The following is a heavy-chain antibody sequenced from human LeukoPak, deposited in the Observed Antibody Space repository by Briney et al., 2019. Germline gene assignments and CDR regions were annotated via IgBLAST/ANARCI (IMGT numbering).Heavy chain of an antibody. CDR1: GYTFTSYA. CDR2: INAGNGNT. CDR3: ARDGDSSSWPWAFDI. Sequence: GASVKVSCKASGYTFTSYAMHWVRQAPGQRLEWMGWINAGNGNTKYSQKFQGRVTITRDTSTSTAYMELSSLRSEDTAVYYCARDGDSSSWPWAFDIWGQGTMVTVSS. D-gene: IGHD6-13*01. V-gene: IGHV1-3*01. J-gene: IGHJ3*02.